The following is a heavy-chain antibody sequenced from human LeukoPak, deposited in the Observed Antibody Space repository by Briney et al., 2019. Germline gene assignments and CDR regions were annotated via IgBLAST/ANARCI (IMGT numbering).Heavy chain of an antibody. CDR1: GFTFSGYS. V-gene: IGHV3-21*01. CDR3: ANYDFWSGPV. J-gene: IGHJ6*04. CDR2: ISSSSSYI. Sequence: GGSLRLSCAASGFTFSGYSMNWVRQAPGKGLEWVSSISSSSSYIYYADSVKGRFTISRDNSKNTLYLQMNSLRAEDTAVYYCANYDFWSGPVWGKGTTVTVSS. D-gene: IGHD3-3*01.